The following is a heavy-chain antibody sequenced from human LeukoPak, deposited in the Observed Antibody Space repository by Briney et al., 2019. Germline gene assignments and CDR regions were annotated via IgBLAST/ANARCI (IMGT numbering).Heavy chain of an antibody. Sequence: SVKVSCKASGGTFSSYAISWVRQAPGQGLEWMGGIIPIFGTANYAQKFQGRVTITADESTSTAYMELSSLRSEDTAVYYCAKKRVVPAAWYSGSWPHDAFDIWGQGTMVTVSS. CDR3: AKKRVVPAAWYSGSWPHDAFDI. CDR2: IIPIFGTA. CDR1: GGTFSSYA. D-gene: IGHD2-2*01. V-gene: IGHV1-69*13. J-gene: IGHJ3*02.